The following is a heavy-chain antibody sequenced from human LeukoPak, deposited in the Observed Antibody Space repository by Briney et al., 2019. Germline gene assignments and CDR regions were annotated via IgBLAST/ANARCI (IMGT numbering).Heavy chain of an antibody. V-gene: IGHV3-23*01. CDR2: ISGSGGST. CDR3: AKDLLPSSYYYDSSGYDY. Sequence: GGSLRLSCAASGFTFSSYAMSWVRQAPGRGLEWVSAISGSGGSTYYADSVKGRFTISRDNSKNTLYLQMNSLRAEDTAVYYCAKDLLPSSYYYDSSGYDYWGQGTLVTVSS. D-gene: IGHD3-22*01. J-gene: IGHJ4*02. CDR1: GFTFSSYA.